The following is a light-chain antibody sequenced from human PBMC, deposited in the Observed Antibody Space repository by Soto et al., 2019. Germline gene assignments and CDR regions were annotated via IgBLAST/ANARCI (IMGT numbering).Light chain of an antibody. CDR2: GAS. CDR1: QTIGNIF. CDR3: HQYSSAPYT. Sequence: EIVLTQSPGTLSLSPGETATLSCRASQTIGNIFLFWYQQKPGQAPRLLIYGASSRATGIPDRFSGSGSGTDFPLTINRLEPEDFAVYYCHQYSSAPYTFGQGTTLEIK. V-gene: IGKV3-20*01. J-gene: IGKJ2*01.